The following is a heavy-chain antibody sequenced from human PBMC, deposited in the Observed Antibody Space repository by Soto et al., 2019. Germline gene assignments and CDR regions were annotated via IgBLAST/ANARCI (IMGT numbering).Heavy chain of an antibody. J-gene: IGHJ3*01. V-gene: IGHV4-4*07. CDR2: IYPSGIT. Sequence: SETLSLTCTVSGDSVTSFYCNWIRQPAWQGLEWIGRIYPSGITIYNPSLENRVSMSVDRSRDQVSLTFSSVTAADTALYYCARDEYSSPRGGFDLFGQGTLVPV. CDR1: GDSVTSFY. CDR3: ARDEYSSPRGGFDL. D-gene: IGHD6-19*01.